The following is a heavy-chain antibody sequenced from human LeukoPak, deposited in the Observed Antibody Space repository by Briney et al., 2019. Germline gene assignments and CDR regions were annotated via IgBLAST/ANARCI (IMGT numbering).Heavy chain of an antibody. CDR2: INSDGSST. V-gene: IGHV3-74*01. CDR1: GFTFSSYW. CDR3: ARAYYDYVWGSYRLDY. D-gene: IGHD3-16*02. J-gene: IGHJ4*02. Sequence: GGSLRLSCAASGFTFSSYWMHWVRQAPGKGLVWVSRINSDGSSTSYADSVKGRFTISRDNAKNALYLQMNSLRAEDTAVYYCARAYYDYVWGSYRLDYWGQGTLVTVSS.